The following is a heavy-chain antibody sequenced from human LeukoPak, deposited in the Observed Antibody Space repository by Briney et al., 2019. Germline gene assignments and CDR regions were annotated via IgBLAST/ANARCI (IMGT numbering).Heavy chain of an antibody. CDR2: IIPICGTA. V-gene: IGHV1-69*05. CDR3: ARSGGSGRGNYMDV. Sequence: SVKVSCKASGGTFSSYDISWVRQAPGQGLEWMGGIIPICGTANYAQKVQGRVTITTDESTSTAYMQLSSLRSEDTAVYYCARSGGSGRGNYMDVWGKGTTVTVSS. J-gene: IGHJ6*03. CDR1: GGTFSSYD. D-gene: IGHD2-15*01.